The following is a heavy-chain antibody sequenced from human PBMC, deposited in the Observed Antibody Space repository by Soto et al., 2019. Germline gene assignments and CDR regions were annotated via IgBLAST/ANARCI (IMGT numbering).Heavy chain of an antibody. CDR3: ARDYYDSSGYYYFDY. V-gene: IGHV4-59*01. CDR1: GGSISSYY. CDR2: IYYSGST. D-gene: IGHD3-22*01. Sequence: SETLSLTCTVSGGSISSYYWSWIRQPPGRGLEWIGYIYYSGSTNYNPSLKSRVTISVDTSKNQFSLKLSSVTAADTAVYYCARDYYDSSGYYYFDYWGQGTLVTVSS. J-gene: IGHJ4*02.